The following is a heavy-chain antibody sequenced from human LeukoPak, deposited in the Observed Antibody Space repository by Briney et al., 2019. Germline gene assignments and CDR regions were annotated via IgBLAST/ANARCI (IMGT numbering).Heavy chain of an antibody. V-gene: IGHV5-51*01. J-gene: IGHJ6*02. D-gene: IGHD6-19*01. CDR2: IYPGDSDT. CDR3: ARRGVAGTGNYYGMDV. Sequence: GESLKISCKGSGYSFTSYWIGWVRQMPGKGLEWMGIIYPGDSDTRYSPSFQGQVTISADKSISTAYLQWSSLKASDTAIYYCARRGVAGTGNYYGMDVWGQGTTVTVSS. CDR1: GYSFTSYW.